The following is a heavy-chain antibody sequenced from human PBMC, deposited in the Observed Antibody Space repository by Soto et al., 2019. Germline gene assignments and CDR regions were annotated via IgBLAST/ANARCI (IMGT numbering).Heavy chain of an antibody. CDR3: ARYSSSWETFDY. V-gene: IGHV3-13*04. CDR2: IGTAGDT. CDR1: GFTFSSYD. D-gene: IGHD6-13*01. Sequence: GGSLRLSCAASGFTFSSYDMHWVRQATGKGLEWVSAIGTAGDTYYPGSVKGRFTISRENAKNSLYLQMNSLRAGDTAVYYCARYSSSWETFDYWGQGTLVTVSS. J-gene: IGHJ4*02.